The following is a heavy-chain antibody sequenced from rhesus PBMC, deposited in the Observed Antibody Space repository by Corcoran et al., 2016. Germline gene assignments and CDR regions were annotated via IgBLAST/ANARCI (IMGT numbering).Heavy chain of an antibody. V-gene: IGHV4-127*01. CDR3: ARRSYTTSYSSLDV. CDR1: GASISSGYD. Sequence: QVQLQESGPAVVKPSETLSLTCTVSGASISSGYDWSWIRQSPGKGMEWIGYILGSGSTNYNTSLKCLLTISKDTSKNQFSLKLSSMTSADTAVYYCARRSYTTSYSSLDVWGRGVLVTVSS. CDR2: ILGSGST. J-gene: IGHJ5-2*02. D-gene: IGHD6-43*01.